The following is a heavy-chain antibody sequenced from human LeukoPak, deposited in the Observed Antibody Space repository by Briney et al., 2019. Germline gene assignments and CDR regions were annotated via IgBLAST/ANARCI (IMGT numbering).Heavy chain of an antibody. CDR1: GGTFSSYA. V-gene: IGHV1-69*05. D-gene: IGHD3-10*01. CDR3: ASTLLWFGELLWYFDY. CDR2: IIPIFGTA. J-gene: IGHJ4*02. Sequence: GASVKVSCKASGGTFSSYAISWVRQAPGQGLEWMGGIIPIFGTANYAQKFQGRVTITTDESTNTAYMELSSLRSEDTAVYYCASTLLWFGELLWYFDYWGQGTLVTVSS.